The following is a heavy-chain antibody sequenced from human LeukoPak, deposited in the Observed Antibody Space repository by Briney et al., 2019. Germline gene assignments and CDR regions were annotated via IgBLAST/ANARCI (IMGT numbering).Heavy chain of an antibody. CDR1: GFTFSSYY. V-gene: IGHV3-74*01. D-gene: IGHD2-2*03. CDR3: ARDWIDRGTFDP. CDR2: IKSDGSVT. Sequence: GGSLRLSCAAAGFTFSSYYMHWVRQAPGKGLVWVSRIKSDGSVTGYADSVKGRFTISRDNAKNTVYLQMNSLRAEDTAVYYCARDWIDRGTFDPWGQGTLVTVSS. J-gene: IGHJ5*02.